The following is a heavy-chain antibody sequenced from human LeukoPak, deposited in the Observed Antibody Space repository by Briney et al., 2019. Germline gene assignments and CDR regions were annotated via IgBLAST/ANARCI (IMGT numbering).Heavy chain of an antibody. CDR2: ISSSGSTI. CDR1: GFTFSSYE. Sequence: GGSLRLSCAASGFTFSSYEMNWVRQAPGKGLEWVSYISSSGSTIYYADPVKGRFTISRDNAKNSLYLQMNSLRAEDTAVYYCARDRQLWYPTPSYYFDYWGQGTLVTVSS. D-gene: IGHD5-18*01. V-gene: IGHV3-48*03. J-gene: IGHJ4*02. CDR3: ARDRQLWYPTPSYYFDY.